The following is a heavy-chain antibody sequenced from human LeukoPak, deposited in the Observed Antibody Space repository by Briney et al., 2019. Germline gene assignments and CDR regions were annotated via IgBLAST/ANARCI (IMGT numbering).Heavy chain of an antibody. CDR1: GFTFSNAW. D-gene: IGHD1-26*01. V-gene: IGHV3-15*05. Sequence: GGSLRLSCAASGFTFSNAWMSWVRQAPGKGLEWVGRIKSKTDGGTTDYAAPVKGRFTISRDNAKNTLYLQMNSLRAEDTAVYYCVRDGVGPPPFDYWGQGTQVTVSS. CDR3: VRDGVGPPPFDY. CDR2: IKSKTDGGTT. J-gene: IGHJ4*02.